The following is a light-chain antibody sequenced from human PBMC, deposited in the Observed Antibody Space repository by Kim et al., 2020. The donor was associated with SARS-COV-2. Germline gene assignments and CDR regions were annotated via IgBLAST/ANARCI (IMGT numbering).Light chain of an antibody. CDR2: EVS. V-gene: IGKV2-30*01. J-gene: IGKJ4*01. CDR1: QSLVFSDGKTY. Sequence: AAISCRSRQSLVFSDGKTYLNWFHQRPGQSPRRLIYEVSNRDSGVPDRFSGSGSGTDFTLKISRVEAEDVGVYYCMYGTHWPPSFTFGGGTKLEI. CDR3: MYGTHWPPSFT.